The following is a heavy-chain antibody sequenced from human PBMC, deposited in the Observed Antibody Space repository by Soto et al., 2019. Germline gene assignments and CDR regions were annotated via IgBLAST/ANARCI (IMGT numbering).Heavy chain of an antibody. CDR1: GGTFANFI. CDR2: IVPMFGTP. Sequence: QVQLVQSGAEVKEPGSSVRVSCKASGGTFANFIMNWVRQTPGQGLEWMGGIVPMFGTPTYAEKFKGRVTISAPGSTSTDYMELTSLRSEDRAVYDCARNGSYSSSLSQYSGMDVWGQGTTVTVS. V-gene: IGHV1-69*01. J-gene: IGHJ6*02. D-gene: IGHD6-6*01. CDR3: ARNGSYSSSLSQYSGMDV.